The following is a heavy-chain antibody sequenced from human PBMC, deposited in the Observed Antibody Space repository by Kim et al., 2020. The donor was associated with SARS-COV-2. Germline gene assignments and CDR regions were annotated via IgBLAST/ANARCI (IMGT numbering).Heavy chain of an antibody. CDR2: INIRSAYI. V-gene: IGHV3-21*01. J-gene: IGHJ4*02. Sequence: GGSLRLSCAASGFTFNGYYIMNWVRQAPGKGLGWVSSINIRSAYIYSADSVKGRFTISSDNAKNSLYLQMNSLRAEDTAVYYCAGSVETTMGFFDKWGQG. CDR1: GFTFNGYYI. CDR3: AGSVETTMGFFDK. D-gene: IGHD5-18*01.